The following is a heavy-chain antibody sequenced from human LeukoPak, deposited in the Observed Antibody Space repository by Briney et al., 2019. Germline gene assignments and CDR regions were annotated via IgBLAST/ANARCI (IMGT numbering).Heavy chain of an antibody. CDR1: EFTFSSYS. J-gene: IGHJ4*02. Sequence: GGSLRLSCAASEFTFSSYSMNWVRQAPGGGLEWVAVISYDGSDKKYGDSAKGRFTISRDNSKNTLYLQMNSLRAEDTAVYYCTRDGLDYYDSSGYFNFDYWGQGTLVTVSS. CDR3: TRDGLDYYDSSGYFNFDY. D-gene: IGHD3-22*01. V-gene: IGHV3-30*03. CDR2: ISYDGSDK.